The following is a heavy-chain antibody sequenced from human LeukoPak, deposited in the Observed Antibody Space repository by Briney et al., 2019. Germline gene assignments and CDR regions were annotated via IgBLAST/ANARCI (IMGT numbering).Heavy chain of an antibody. CDR1: GFTFSNYW. V-gene: IGHV3-74*01. CDR3: ARAHITIFGPPGWFDP. D-gene: IGHD3-3*01. CDR2: INPDGSNT. Sequence: HPGGSLRLSCAASGFTFSNYWMHWVRQDPGKGLVWVSYINPDGSNTNYADSVKGRFTISRDNAKNALYLQMNSLRAEDTAVYYCARAHITIFGPPGWFDPWGQGTLVTVSS. J-gene: IGHJ5*02.